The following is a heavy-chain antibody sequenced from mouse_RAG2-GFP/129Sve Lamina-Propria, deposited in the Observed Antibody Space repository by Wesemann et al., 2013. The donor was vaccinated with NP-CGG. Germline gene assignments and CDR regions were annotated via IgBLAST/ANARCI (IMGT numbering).Heavy chain of an antibody. D-gene: IGHD2-1*01. Sequence: EVMLVESGGGLVKPGGSLKLSCAASGFTFSSYTMSWVRQTPAKRLEWVATISSGGGNTYYPDSVKGRFTISRDNARNTLYLQMSSLRSEDTAMYYCARHNYDGSYWYFDVWGAGTTVTVSS. CDR1: GFTFSSYT. J-gene: IGHJ1*01. V-gene: IGHV5-9*01. CDR2: ISSGGGNT. CDR3: ARHNYDGSYWYFDV.